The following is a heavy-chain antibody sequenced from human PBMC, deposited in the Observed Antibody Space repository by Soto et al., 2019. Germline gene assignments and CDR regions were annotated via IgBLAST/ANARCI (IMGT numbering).Heavy chain of an antibody. CDR2: ITHLENT. CDR1: GSSITYGGYS. V-gene: IGHV4-30-2*06. CDR3: VRGGGNDPFEY. D-gene: IGHD5-12*01. J-gene: IGHJ4*02. Sequence: QLRLQESGSGVVKTSESLSLTCTVFGSSITYGGYSWSWIRQSPGRALEWIGHITHLENTYLHPSFTSRVSLSIDRTKNHFSLKVPSMTASDKGRYFCVRGGGNDPFEYCGLWILVTVSS.